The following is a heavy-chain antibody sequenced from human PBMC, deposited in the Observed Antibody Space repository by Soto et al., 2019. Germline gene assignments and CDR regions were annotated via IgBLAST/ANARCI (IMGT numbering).Heavy chain of an antibody. V-gene: IGHV3-23*01. J-gene: IGHJ4*02. D-gene: IGHD3-10*01. CDR2: ISGSVGST. CDR1: GFTFISYA. CDR3: AKGNKGRGFDY. Sequence: EVQLLESGGGLVQPGGSLRLSCAASGFTFISYAMSWVRQAPGKGLEWVSGISGSVGSTYYADSVKGRFTISRDNSKNTLYLQMNSLRVEDTAVYYCAKGNKGRGFDYWGQGTLVTVSS.